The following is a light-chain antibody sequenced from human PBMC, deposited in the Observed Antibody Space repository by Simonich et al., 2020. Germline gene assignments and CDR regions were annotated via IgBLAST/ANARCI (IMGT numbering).Light chain of an antibody. V-gene: IGLV1-44*01. CDR2: RNN. CDR1: SSNIGSNT. Sequence: QSVLTQPHSASGTPGQRVTISCSGNSSNIGSNTVNWYQQLPGTAPKLLIYRNNQRPSGVPDRFSGSKSGTSASLAISGLQSEDEADYYCAAWDDSLNGWVFGGGTKLTVL. CDR3: AAWDDSLNGWV. J-gene: IGLJ3*02.